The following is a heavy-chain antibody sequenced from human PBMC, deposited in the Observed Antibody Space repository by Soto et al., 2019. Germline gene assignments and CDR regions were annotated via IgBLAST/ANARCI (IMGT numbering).Heavy chain of an antibody. Sequence: PETLALTCTVSGGSISSYYWSWIRQPPGKGLEWIGYIYYSGSTNYNPSLKSRVTISVDTSKNQFSLKLSSVTAADTAVYYCARAYSGSFPAPDFDYWGQGTLVTVSS. V-gene: IGHV4-59*01. CDR2: IYYSGST. CDR3: ARAYSGSFPAPDFDY. CDR1: GGSISSYY. J-gene: IGHJ4*02. D-gene: IGHD1-26*01.